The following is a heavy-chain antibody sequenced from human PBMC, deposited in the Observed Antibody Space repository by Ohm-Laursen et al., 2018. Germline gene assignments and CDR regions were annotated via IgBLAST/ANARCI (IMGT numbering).Heavy chain of an antibody. D-gene: IGHD1-14*01. Sequence: SLRLSCSASGFTFSSYSMSWVRQAPGKGLEWVGRIKSKTDGGTTDYAAPVKGRFTISRDDSKNTLYLQMNSLKTEDTAVYYCTTDPIAEYYYYGMDVWGQGTTVTVSS. J-gene: IGHJ6*02. CDR1: GFTFSSYS. V-gene: IGHV3-15*01. CDR2: IKSKTDGGTT. CDR3: TTDPIAEYYYYGMDV.